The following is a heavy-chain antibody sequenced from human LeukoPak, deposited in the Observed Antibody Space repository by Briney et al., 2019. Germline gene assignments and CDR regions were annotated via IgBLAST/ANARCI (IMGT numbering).Heavy chain of an antibody. CDR3: AKGGGYYDSSGYSSRVNWLDP. D-gene: IGHD3-22*01. CDR2: ISWNSGSI. CDR1: GFTFDDYA. J-gene: IGHJ5*02. V-gene: IGHV3-9*01. Sequence: SLRLSCAASGFTFDDYAMHWVRQAPGKGPEWVSGISWNSGSIGYADSVKGRFTISRDNAKNSLYLQMNSLRAEDTALYYCAKGGGYYDSSGYSSRVNWLDPWGQGTLVTVSS.